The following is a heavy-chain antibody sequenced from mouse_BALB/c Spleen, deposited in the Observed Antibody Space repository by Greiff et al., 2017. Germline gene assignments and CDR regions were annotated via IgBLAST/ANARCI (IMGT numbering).Heavy chain of an antibody. CDR1: GYAFSSYW. Sequence: QVQLQQSGAELVRPGSSVKISCKASGYAFSSYWMNWVKQRPGQGLEWIGQIYPGDGDTNYNGKFKGKATLTADKSSSTAYMQLSSLTSEDSAVYFCARGLFYYAMGYWGQGTSVTVSS. CDR2: IYPGDGDT. V-gene: IGHV1-80*01. J-gene: IGHJ4*01. CDR3: ARGLFYYAMGY.